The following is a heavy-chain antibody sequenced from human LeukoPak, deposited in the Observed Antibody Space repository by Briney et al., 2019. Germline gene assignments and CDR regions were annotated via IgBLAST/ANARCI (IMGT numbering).Heavy chain of an antibody. J-gene: IGHJ6*04. CDR1: GFTFSSYG. CDR2: ISSSGSTI. Sequence: GGSLRLSCAGSGFTFSSYGMHWVRQAPGKGLEWVSYISSSGSTIYYADSVKGRFTISRDNAKNSLYLQMNSLRAEDTAVYYCAELGITMIGGVWGKGTTVTISS. V-gene: IGHV3-48*03. CDR3: AELGITMIGGV. D-gene: IGHD3-10*02.